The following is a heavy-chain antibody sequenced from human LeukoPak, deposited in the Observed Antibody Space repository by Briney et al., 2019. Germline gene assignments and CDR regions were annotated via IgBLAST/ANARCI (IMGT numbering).Heavy chain of an antibody. CDR1: GGSFRGYY. CDR3: AYAQAPSELGMDV. Sequence: SETLSLTCAVYGGSFRGYYWGWFRKPPGKGREGIGEINHSGSTNYNPSLKSRVTISVDTSKNQFSLKLSSVTAADTAVYYCAYAQAPSELGMDVWGQGTTVTVSS. J-gene: IGHJ6*02. CDR2: INHSGST. D-gene: IGHD1-26*01. V-gene: IGHV4-34*01.